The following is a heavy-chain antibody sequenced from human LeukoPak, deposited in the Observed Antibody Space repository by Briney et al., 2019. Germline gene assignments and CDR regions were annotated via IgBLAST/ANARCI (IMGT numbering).Heavy chain of an antibody. CDR2: IYYSGST. D-gene: IGHD2-15*01. V-gene: IGHV4-59*01. CDR1: GGSISSYY. CDR3: ARVVAARNYFDY. J-gene: IGHJ4*02. Sequence: SETLSLTCTVSGGSISSYYWSWIRQPPGKGLEWIGYIYYSGSTNYNPSLKSRVTISVDTSKNQFPLKLSSVTAADTAVYYCARVVAARNYFDYWGQGTLVAVSS.